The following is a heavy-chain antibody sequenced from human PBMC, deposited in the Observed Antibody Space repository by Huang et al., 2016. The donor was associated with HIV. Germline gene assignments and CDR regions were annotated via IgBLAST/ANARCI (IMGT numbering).Heavy chain of an antibody. CDR3: GRVPLITSDYELLDYFYHGMDV. V-gene: IGHV1-2*02. CDR2: INPNNGIT. CDR1: GYIFSAFY. D-gene: IGHD3-16*01. J-gene: IGHJ6*02. Sequence: QVQLVQSGAEVRRPGASVRVSCKASGYIFSAFYIHWVRQVPGQGLEWMGLINPNNGITDTPQKFKDRITMTRDTAIDTVYMEVRRLRYGDTAVYYCGRVPLITSDYELLDYFYHGMDVWGQGTTVTVS.